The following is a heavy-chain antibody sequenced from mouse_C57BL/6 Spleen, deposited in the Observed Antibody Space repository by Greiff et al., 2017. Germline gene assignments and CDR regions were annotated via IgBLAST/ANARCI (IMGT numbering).Heavy chain of an antibody. CDR2: IYPRDGST. Sequence: QVQLQQSDAELVKPGASVKISCKVSGYTFTDHTIHWMKQRPEQGLEWIGYIYPRDGSTKYNEKFKGKATLTADKSSSTAYMQLNSLTSEDSAVYFCASPSNLYDDYGYAMDYWGQGTSVTVSS. D-gene: IGHD2-4*01. V-gene: IGHV1-78*01. J-gene: IGHJ4*01. CDR1: GYTFTDHT. CDR3: ASPSNLYDDYGYAMDY.